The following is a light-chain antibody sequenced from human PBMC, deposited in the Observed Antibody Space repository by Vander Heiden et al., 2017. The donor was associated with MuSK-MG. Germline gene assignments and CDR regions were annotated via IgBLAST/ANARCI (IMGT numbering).Light chain of an antibody. J-gene: IGKJ1*01. CDR1: QSVSSN. CDR2: GAS. Sequence: ELVLPQSPATLSVSPGERATLSCRASQSVSSNLAWYQQKPGQAPRLLIYGASTRATGIPARFSGSGSGTEFTLTISSLQSEDFAVYYCQQYNNWTFGQGTKVEIK. CDR3: QQYNNWT. V-gene: IGKV3-15*01.